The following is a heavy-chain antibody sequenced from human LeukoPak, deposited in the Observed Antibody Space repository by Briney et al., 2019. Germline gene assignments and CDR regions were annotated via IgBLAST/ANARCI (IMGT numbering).Heavy chain of an antibody. CDR2: INHSGST. CDR1: GGSFSGYY. V-gene: IGHV4-34*01. J-gene: IGHJ4*02. Sequence: SETLSLTCAVYGGSFSGYYWSWIRQPPGKGLEWIGEINHSGSTNYNPSLKSRVTISVDTSKNQFSLKLSSVTAADTAVYYCASHGIAVAGKSYYFDYWGQGTLVTVSS. D-gene: IGHD6-19*01. CDR3: ASHGIAVAGKSYYFDY.